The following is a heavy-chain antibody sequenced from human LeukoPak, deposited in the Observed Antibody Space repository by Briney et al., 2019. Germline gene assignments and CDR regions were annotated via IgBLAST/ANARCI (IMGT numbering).Heavy chain of an antibody. J-gene: IGHJ4*02. CDR1: GFTFDDYA. D-gene: IGHD3-3*01. CDR2: ISWNSGSI. V-gene: IGHV3-9*01. Sequence: GGSLRLSCAASGFTFDDYAMHWVRQAPGKGLEWVSGISWNSGSIGYADSVKGRFTISRDNAKNSLYLQMNSLRAKDTALYYCAKARIFGVVISGFDYWGQGTLVTVSS. CDR3: AKARIFGVVISGFDY.